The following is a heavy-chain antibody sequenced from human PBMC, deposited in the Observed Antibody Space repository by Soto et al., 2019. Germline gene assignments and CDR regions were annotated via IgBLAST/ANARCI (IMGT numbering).Heavy chain of an antibody. CDR1: GFTFSSAW. Sequence: GGSLSLSCAASGFTFSSAWMNWVRQTPGKGLEWVGRIKSKVDGGTTDYAAPVKGRFSISRDDSQNTLYLQMNSLKTEDTAVYFCTGDPPTGSPGIDYWGQGTLVTVSS. CDR3: TGDPPTGSPGIDY. J-gene: IGHJ4*02. CDR2: IKSKVDGGTT. V-gene: IGHV3-15*07. D-gene: IGHD2-15*01.